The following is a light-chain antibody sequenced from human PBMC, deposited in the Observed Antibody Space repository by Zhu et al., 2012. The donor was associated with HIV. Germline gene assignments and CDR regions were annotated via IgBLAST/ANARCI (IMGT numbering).Light chain of an antibody. J-gene: IGKJ3*01. V-gene: IGKV3-20*01. CDR3: QQYGDSVT. CDR1: QSVSS. Sequence: EIVLTQYPGTLSLSPGDKTILSCKASQSVSSLAWYQQKPGQAPSLVIYGVSNRATGIPDRFSGSGSGTDFTLTIRRLEPEDFAVYYCQQYGDSVTFGPGTRVDFK. CDR2: GVS.